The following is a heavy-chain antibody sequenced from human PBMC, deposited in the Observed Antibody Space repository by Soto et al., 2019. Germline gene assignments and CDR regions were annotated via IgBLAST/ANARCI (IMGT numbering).Heavy chain of an antibody. J-gene: IGHJ4*02. V-gene: IGHV3-30*03. D-gene: IGHD2-21*02. CDR1: GFVFGRYV. CDR2: ISQDGTKK. Sequence: QVRLVESGGGVVQTGRSLRLSCAASGFVFGRYVMHWVRQAPGKGLEWVAFISQDGTKKDYGDSVRGRFTISRDNFKSTLYLEMNSVRVEDTAVYYCTRDAFSCGDDCYDAHWGQGTLVTV. CDR3: TRDAFSCGDDCYDAH.